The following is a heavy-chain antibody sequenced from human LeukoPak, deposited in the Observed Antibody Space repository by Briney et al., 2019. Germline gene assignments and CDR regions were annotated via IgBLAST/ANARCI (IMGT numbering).Heavy chain of an antibody. D-gene: IGHD2-2*01. J-gene: IGHJ4*02. CDR3: ARFVVPAAFDY. V-gene: IGHV3-30*04. CDR2: ISYDGSNK. Sequence: GRSLRLSCAASGFTFSSYAMHWVRQAPGKGLEWVAVISYDGSNKYYADSVKGRFTISRDNSKNTLYLQMNSLRAEDTAVHYCARFVVPAAFDYWGQGTLVTVSS. CDR1: GFTFSSYA.